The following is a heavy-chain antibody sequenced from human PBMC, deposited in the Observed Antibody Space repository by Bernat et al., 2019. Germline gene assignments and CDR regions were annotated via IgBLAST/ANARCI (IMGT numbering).Heavy chain of an antibody. J-gene: IGHJ6*03. Sequence: QLQLQESGPGLVKPSETRSLTCTVPGGSISSSSYYWGWIRQPPGKGLAWIGSIYYSGSTYYTPSLKSRVTISVDTSKNQFSLKLSSVTAADTAVYYCARLSSLSAAYMDVWGKGTTVTVSS. D-gene: IGHD6-25*01. CDR1: GGSISSSSYY. V-gene: IGHV4-39*01. CDR3: ARLSSLSAAYMDV. CDR2: IYYSGST.